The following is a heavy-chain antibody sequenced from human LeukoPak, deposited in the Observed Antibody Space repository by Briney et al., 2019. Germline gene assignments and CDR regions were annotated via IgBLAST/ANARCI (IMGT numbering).Heavy chain of an antibody. D-gene: IGHD5-18*01. CDR2: VSGSGGST. CDR1: GFTFSSYA. J-gene: IGHJ4*02. Sequence: GGSLRLSCAASGFTFSSYAMSWVRQAPGKGLEWVSAVSGSGGSTYYADSVKGPFTIYRDNSKNTLYMQMNSLRAEDTAVYYCAKELYSYGKVGYYFDYWGQGTLVTVSS. V-gene: IGHV3-23*01. CDR3: AKELYSYGKVGYYFDY.